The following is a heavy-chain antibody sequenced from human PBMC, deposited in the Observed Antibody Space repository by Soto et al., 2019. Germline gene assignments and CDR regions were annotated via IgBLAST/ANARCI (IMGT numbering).Heavy chain of an antibody. CDR1: GYTFTSYY. Sequence: ASVKVSCKASGYTFTSYYMHWVRQAPGQGLEWMGIINPSGGSTSYAQKFQGRVTMTRDTSTSTAYMELSRLRSDDTAVYYCAREIRVTAPDRCYYDFDLCGRGTLATVS. J-gene: IGHJ2*01. CDR3: AREIRVTAPDRCYYDFDL. D-gene: IGHD2-21*02. CDR2: INPSGGST. V-gene: IGHV1-46*01.